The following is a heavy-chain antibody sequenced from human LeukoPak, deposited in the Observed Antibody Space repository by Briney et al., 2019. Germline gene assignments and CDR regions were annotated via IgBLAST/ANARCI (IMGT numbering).Heavy chain of an antibody. D-gene: IGHD1-1*01. J-gene: IGHJ4*02. Sequence: GGSRRLSWPPPGLTSGTNGMHWVRQLHGKGLGRVAVISYVGGNNYYAASVKGRFTISRDNSKNTLYLQMNSLRAEHTAVYYCAKDLDYGTTGTLLDYWGQETLVTVSS. V-gene: IGHV3-30*18. CDR1: GLTSGTNG. CDR2: ISYVGGNN. CDR3: AKDLDYGTTGTLLDY.